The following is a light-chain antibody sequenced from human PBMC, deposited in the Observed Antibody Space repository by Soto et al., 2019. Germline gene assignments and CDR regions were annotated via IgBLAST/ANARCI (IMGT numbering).Light chain of an antibody. CDR2: AAS. CDR1: QSISSY. CDR3: QQSYSTPPT. J-gene: IGKJ4*01. V-gene: IGKV1-39*01. Sequence: DIPMTQSPSSLSASVGDRVTITCRASQSISSYLNWYQQKPGKAPKLLIYAASSLQSGVPSRFSRSGSGTDFTLTISSLQPEDFATYYCQQSYSTPPTFGGGTKVEIK.